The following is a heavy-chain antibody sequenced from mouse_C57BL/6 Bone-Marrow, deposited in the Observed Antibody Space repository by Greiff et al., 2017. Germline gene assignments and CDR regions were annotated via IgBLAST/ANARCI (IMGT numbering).Heavy chain of an antibody. J-gene: IGHJ2*01. Sequence: QVQLQQPGAELVKPGASVKLSCKASGYTFTSYWMHWVKPRPGQGLEWIGMIHPNSGSTNYNEKFKSKATLTVAKSSSTAYMQLSSLTSEDSAVYYCASLFLTTVVEGYWGQGTTLTVSS. V-gene: IGHV1-64*01. CDR1: GYTFTSYW. CDR2: IHPNSGST. D-gene: IGHD1-1*01. CDR3: ASLFLTTVVEGY.